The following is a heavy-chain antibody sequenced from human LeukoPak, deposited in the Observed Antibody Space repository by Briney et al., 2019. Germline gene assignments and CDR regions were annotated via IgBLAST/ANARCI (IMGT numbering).Heavy chain of an antibody. CDR3: ARRLRYYDSSGYKYYFDY. CDR1: GYSFTSYC. J-gene: IGHJ4*02. D-gene: IGHD3-22*01. Sequence: GESLKISCKGSGYSFTSYCIGWVRQMPGKGLEWMGIIYPGDSDTRYSPSFQGQVTISADKSISTAYLQWSSLKASDTAMYYCARRLRYYDSSGYKYYFDYWGQGTLVTVSS. CDR2: IYPGDSDT. V-gene: IGHV5-51*01.